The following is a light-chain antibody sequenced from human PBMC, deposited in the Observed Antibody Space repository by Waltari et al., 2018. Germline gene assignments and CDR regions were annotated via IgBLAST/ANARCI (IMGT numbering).Light chain of an antibody. CDR2: ENN. J-gene: IGLJ2*01. Sequence: QSVLTQPPSVSAAPGQKVTIPCSGRTSTRGHNYVSCYQQLPGTAPKLHIYENNKRPSGIPDRFSGSKSGTSATLGITGLQTGDEADYYGGTWDSSLSAVVFGGGTKLTVL. V-gene: IGLV1-51*01. CDR1: TSTRGHNY. CDR3: GTWDSSLSAVV.